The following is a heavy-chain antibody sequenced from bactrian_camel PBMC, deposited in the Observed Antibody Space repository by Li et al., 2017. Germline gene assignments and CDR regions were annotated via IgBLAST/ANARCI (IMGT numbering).Heavy chain of an antibody. CDR2: INSRGDT. CDR1: GFTFSSYA. V-gene: IGHV3S42*01. CDR3: AAEPAVFGYCGGDYYPSNGF. J-gene: IGHJ6*01. D-gene: IGHD2*01. Sequence: VQLVESGGGLVQPGGSLRLSCVASGFTFSSYAMNWFRQAPGKGLEWVSGINSRGDTWYTDSVKGRFTISQDNVKNTLYHQMDNLKPEDTAMYYCAAEPAVFGYCGGDYYPSNGFWGQGTQVTVS.